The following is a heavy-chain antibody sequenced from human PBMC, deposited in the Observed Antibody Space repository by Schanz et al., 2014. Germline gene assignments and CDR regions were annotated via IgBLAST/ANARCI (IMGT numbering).Heavy chain of an antibody. Sequence: EVQLVESGGGLVQPGGSLRLSCAASGFTFDNYAMHWVRQAPGKGLEWVSSISWNSGSVAYADSVKGRFIISRDSSKNTLFLQMNSLRAEDTAVYFCARDGGRDGYNLAFDVWGQGTLVTVSS. D-gene: IGHD5-12*01. V-gene: IGHV3-9*01. CDR3: ARDGGRDGYNLAFDV. CDR2: ISWNSGSV. J-gene: IGHJ3*01. CDR1: GFTFDNYA.